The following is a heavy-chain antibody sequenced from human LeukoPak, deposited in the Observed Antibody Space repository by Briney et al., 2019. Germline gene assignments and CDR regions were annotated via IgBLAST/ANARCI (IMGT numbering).Heavy chain of an antibody. Sequence: PSGTLSLTCAVSGGSINSRNWWSWVRQPPGKGLEWIGEIYHSGSTYYNPSLKSRVTISVDTSKNQFSLKLSSVTAADTAVYYCAREYGDYVWGTNNWFDPWGQGTLVTVSS. CDR2: IYHSGST. CDR1: GGSINSRNW. J-gene: IGHJ5*02. V-gene: IGHV4-4*02. D-gene: IGHD3-16*01. CDR3: AREYGDYVWGTNNWFDP.